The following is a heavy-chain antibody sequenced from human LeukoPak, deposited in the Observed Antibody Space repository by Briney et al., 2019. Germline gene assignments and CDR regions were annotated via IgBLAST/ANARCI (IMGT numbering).Heavy chain of an antibody. V-gene: IGHV3-30*18. Sequence: GGSLRLSCAASGFTFNNYGMLWARQAPGKGLEWVALISYDGSNKYYADSVKGRFTISRDNSKNTLYLQMNSLRAEDTAVYYCAKSYYYDTSGYYYLDYWGQGTLVPVSS. CDR2: ISYDGSNK. CDR1: GFTFNNYG. D-gene: IGHD3-22*01. J-gene: IGHJ4*02. CDR3: AKSYYYDTSGYYYLDY.